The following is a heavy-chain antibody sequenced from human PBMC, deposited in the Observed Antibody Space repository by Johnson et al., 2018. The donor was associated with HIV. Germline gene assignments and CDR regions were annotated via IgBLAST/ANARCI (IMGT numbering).Heavy chain of an antibody. CDR3: AKAPGWLLDAFDM. Sequence: QVQLVESGGGVVKPGRSLRLSCAASGFTFSSYAMHWVRQAPCKGLEWVAVISYDGSNKYYADSVKGRFTISRDNSKNTLYLQMNSLRGEDTAIYYCAKAPGWLLDAFDMWGQGTMVTVSS. J-gene: IGHJ3*02. CDR1: GFTFSSYA. CDR2: ISYDGSNK. V-gene: IGHV3-30-3*01. D-gene: IGHD5-24*01.